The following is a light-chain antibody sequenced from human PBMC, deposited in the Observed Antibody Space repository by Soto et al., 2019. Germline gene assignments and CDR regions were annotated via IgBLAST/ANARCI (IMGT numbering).Light chain of an antibody. CDR3: QKYNSAPRT. J-gene: IGKJ1*01. V-gene: IGKV1-27*01. CDR1: QDISKY. Sequence: DIQMTQSPSSLSASAGDRVTITCRASQDISKYLAWYQQKPGKVPKLLIYAASTLQSGVPSRFSGSGSGTDFTLTISSLQPEDVATYYCQKYNSAPRTFCQGTKVEIK. CDR2: AAS.